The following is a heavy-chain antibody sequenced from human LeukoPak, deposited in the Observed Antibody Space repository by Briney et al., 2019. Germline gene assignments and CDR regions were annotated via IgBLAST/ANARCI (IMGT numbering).Heavy chain of an antibody. J-gene: IGHJ4*02. Sequence: ASVKVSCKASGYTFTGYYLHWVRQAPGQGLEWMGWINPDSGGTNYAPKFQGRVTMTRDTSINAAYMDLSRLGSDDTAVYYCARELAVTGTGPVDYWGQGTLVTVSS. CDR2: INPDSGGT. D-gene: IGHD6-19*01. V-gene: IGHV1-2*02. CDR1: GYTFTGYY. CDR3: ARELAVTGTGPVDY.